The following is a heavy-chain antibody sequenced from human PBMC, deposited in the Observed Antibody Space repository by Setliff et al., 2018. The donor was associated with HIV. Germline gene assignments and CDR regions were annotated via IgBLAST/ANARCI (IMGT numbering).Heavy chain of an antibody. V-gene: IGHV3-23*01. CDR2: ISGSGYP. CDR3: AKQRYYDGNDGFDV. J-gene: IGHJ3*01. Sequence: PGGSLRLSCAASGFTFDDHTMNWVRLAPGKGLEWVSSISGSGYPYYADSVKGRFTISRDNSRSTLFLQMDSLRAEDTALYYCAKQRYYDGNDGFDVWGQGTMVTVSS. CDR1: GFTFDDHT. D-gene: IGHD3-3*01.